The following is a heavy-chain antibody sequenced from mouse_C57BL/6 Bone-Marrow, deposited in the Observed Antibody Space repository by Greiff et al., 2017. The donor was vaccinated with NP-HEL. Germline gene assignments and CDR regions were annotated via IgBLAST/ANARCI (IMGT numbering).Heavy chain of an antibody. J-gene: IGHJ2*01. CDR2: IHPNSGST. D-gene: IGHD1-1*01. V-gene: IGHV1-64*01. Sequence: QVQLQQSGAELVKPGASVKLSCKASGYTFTSYWMNWVMQRPGQGLEWIGMIHPNSGSTNYNEKFKSKATLTVDKSSSTAYMQLSSLTSEDSAVYYCARLDTTVLATFDCWGQGTTLTFSS. CDR1: GYTFTSYW. CDR3: ARLDTTVLATFDC.